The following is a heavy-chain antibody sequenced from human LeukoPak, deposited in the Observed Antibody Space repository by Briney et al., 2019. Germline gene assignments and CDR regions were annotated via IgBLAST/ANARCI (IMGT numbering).Heavy chain of an antibody. Sequence: GGSLRLSCAASGFTFSSYWMNWVRQAPGKGLEWVSYISSSSSTIYYADSVKGRFTISRDNAKNSLYLQMNSLRAEDTAVYYCARDCGGDCYSSVGFDYWGQGTLVTVSS. J-gene: IGHJ4*02. V-gene: IGHV3-48*01. CDR3: ARDCGGDCYSSVGFDY. D-gene: IGHD2-21*02. CDR2: ISSSSSTI. CDR1: GFTFSSYW.